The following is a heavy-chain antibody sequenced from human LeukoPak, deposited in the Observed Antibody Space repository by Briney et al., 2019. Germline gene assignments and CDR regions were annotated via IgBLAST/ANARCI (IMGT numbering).Heavy chain of an antibody. D-gene: IGHD3-10*01. CDR3: ARNLRPITMVRGVIIPVFDP. Sequence: GRSLRLSCAASGFTFSSYGMHWVRQAPGKGLEWVAVIWHDGSNKYYADSVKGRFTISRDNSKNTLYLQMNSLRAEDTAVYYCARNLRPITMVRGVIIPVFDPWGQGTLVSVSS. V-gene: IGHV3-33*01. CDR1: GFTFSSYG. CDR2: IWHDGSNK. J-gene: IGHJ5*02.